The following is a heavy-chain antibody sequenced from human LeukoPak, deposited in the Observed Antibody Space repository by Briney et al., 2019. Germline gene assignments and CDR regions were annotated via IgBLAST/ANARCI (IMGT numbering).Heavy chain of an antibody. CDR1: GFTFTNHW. CDR2: IREDGGHT. D-gene: IGHD6-13*01. Sequence: PGGSLRLSCVTSGFTFTNHWMSWVRQAPGKGLEWVANIREDGGHTNYVDSVKGRFTISRDNSKNTVNVQMNSLRAEDTAVYYCAKATSPVHSRNWFDSWGQGTLVTASS. V-gene: IGHV3-7*03. J-gene: IGHJ5*01. CDR3: AKATSPVHSRNWFDS.